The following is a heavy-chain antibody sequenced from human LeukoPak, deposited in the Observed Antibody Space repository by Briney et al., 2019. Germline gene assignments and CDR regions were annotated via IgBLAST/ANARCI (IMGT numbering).Heavy chain of an antibody. D-gene: IGHD2-21*02. Sequence: PGGSLRLSCAASGFTFSGSAMHWVRQASGKGLEWVGRIRSKANSYATAYAASVKGRFTISRDDSKNTAYLQMNSLKTEDTAVYYCTRAVVTANAGFDYWGQGTLVTVSS. J-gene: IGHJ4*02. CDR3: TRAVVTANAGFDY. CDR1: GFTFSGSA. V-gene: IGHV3-73*01. CDR2: IRSKANSYAT.